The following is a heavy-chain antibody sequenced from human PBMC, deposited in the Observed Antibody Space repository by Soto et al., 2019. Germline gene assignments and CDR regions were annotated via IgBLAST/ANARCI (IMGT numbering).Heavy chain of an antibody. CDR3: AKDHSPSYCCGGSCYPQSFDY. CDR2: ISGSGGST. V-gene: IGHV3-23*01. CDR1: GFTFSSYA. J-gene: IGHJ4*02. Sequence: EVQLLESGGGLVQPGGSLRLSCAASGFTFSSYAMSWVRQAPGKGLEWVSAISGSGGSTYYADSVKGRFTISRDNSKNTLYLQMNILRAEDTAVYYCAKDHSPSYCCGGSCYPQSFDYWGQGTLVTVAS. D-gene: IGHD2-15*01.